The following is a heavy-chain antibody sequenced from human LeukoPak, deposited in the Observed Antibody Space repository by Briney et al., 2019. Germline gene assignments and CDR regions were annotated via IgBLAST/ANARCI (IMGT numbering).Heavy chain of an antibody. Sequence: GGSLRLSCAASGFTFSSYSMNWVRQAPGKGLEWVSSVTGTGTGTYYAESVKGRFTISRDNSKNTLYLQMNSLRADDAAIYSCATRAGVAVGGTVADYWGQGTLVTVSS. CDR2: VTGTGTGT. J-gene: IGHJ4*02. V-gene: IGHV3-23*01. CDR1: GFTFSSYS. D-gene: IGHD6-19*01. CDR3: ATRAGVAVGGTVADY.